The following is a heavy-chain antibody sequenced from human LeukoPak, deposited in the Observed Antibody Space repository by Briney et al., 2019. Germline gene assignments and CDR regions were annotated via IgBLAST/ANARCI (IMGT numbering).Heavy chain of an antibody. D-gene: IGHD5-12*01. CDR1: GGTFSSYA. V-gene: IGHV1-69*13. J-gene: IGHJ4*02. CDR3: ARDRGSGYSGYDYNY. CDR2: IIPIFGTA. Sequence: ASVKVSCKASGGTFSSYAISWVRQAPGQGLEWMGGIIPIFGTANYAQKFQGRVTITADESTSTAYMELSSLRSEDTAVYYCARDRGSGYSGYDYNYWGQGTLVTVSS.